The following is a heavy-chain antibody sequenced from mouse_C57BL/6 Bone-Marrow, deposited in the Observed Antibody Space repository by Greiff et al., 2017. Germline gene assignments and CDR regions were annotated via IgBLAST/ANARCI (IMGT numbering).Heavy chain of an antibody. Sequence: QVQLQQPGAELVKPGASVKMSCKASGYTFTSYWITWVKQRPGQGLAWIGDIYPGSGSTNYNEKFKSKATLTVDTSSSTAYMQLSSLTSEDSAVYYCANFPHYCGSSSFAYWGQGTLVTVSA. J-gene: IGHJ3*01. CDR2: IYPGSGST. CDR3: ANFPHYCGSSSFAY. V-gene: IGHV1-55*01. CDR1: GYTFTSYW. D-gene: IGHD1-1*01.